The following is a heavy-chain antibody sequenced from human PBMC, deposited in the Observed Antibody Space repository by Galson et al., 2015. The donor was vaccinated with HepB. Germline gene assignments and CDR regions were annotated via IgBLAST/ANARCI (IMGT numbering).Heavy chain of an antibody. CDR1: GGSISSSSYY. D-gene: IGHD6-19*01. V-gene: IGHV4-39*07. Sequence: ETLSLTCTVSGGSISSSSYYWGWIRQPPGKGLEWIGSIYYSGSTYYNPSLRSRVTISVDTSKNQFSLKLSSVTAADTAVYYCARIVRGYSSGWYYFDYWGQGTLVTVSS. CDR3: ARIVRGYSSGWYYFDY. CDR2: IYYSGST. J-gene: IGHJ4*02.